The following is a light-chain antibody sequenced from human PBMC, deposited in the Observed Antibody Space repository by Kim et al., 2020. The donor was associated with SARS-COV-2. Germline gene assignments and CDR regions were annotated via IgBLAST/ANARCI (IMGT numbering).Light chain of an antibody. J-gene: IGKJ4*01. CDR2: GAS. CDR3: QQYNDWPPLT. Sequence: SPGERATLSCRASQSVSSNLAWYQQKPGQAPRLLIYGASTRATGIPARFSGSGSGIEFTLTISSLQSEDFAVYYCQQYNDWPPLTFGGGTKVDIK. CDR1: QSVSSN. V-gene: IGKV3-15*01.